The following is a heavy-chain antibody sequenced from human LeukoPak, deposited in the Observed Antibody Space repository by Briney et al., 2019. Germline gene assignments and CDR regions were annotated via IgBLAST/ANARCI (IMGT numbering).Heavy chain of an antibody. CDR3: ARHRNYYDSSGEANYYYYYMDV. Sequence: SSETLSLTCTASGGSISSSSYYWGWIRQPPGKGLEWIGSIYYSGSTYYNPSLKSRVTISVDTSKNQFSLKLSSVTAADTAVYYCARHRNYYDSSGEANYYYYYMDVWGKGTTVTISS. CDR2: IYYSGST. J-gene: IGHJ6*03. D-gene: IGHD3-22*01. CDR1: GGSISSSSYY. V-gene: IGHV4-39*01.